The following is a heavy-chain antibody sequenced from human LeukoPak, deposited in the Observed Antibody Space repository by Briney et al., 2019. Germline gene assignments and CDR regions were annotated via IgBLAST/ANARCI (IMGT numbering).Heavy chain of an antibody. CDR2: MRNDESNI. V-gene: IGHV3-30*02. CDR1: GFTFSDYY. D-gene: IGHD1-26*01. CDR3: AKAPHERWELLDP. Sequence: GGSLRLSCAASGFTFSDYYMSWIRQAPGKGLEWVAFMRNDESNIYFSDSVKGRFTVSRDKSKNTLYLQMNSLRGEDTAVYYCAKAPHERWELLDPWGQGTLVTVSS. J-gene: IGHJ5*02.